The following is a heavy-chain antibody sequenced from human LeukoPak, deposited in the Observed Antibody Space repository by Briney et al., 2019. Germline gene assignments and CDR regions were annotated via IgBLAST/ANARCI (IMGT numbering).Heavy chain of an antibody. CDR2: INPNSGGT. V-gene: IGHV1-2*02. Sequence: GASVKFSCKASGYTFTGYYMHWVRQAPGQGLEWMGWINPNSGGTNYAQKFQGRVTMTRDTSISTAYMELSRLRSDDTAVYYCFAVEIPRGRFDYWGQGTLVTVSS. D-gene: IGHD1-26*01. CDR3: FAVEIPRGRFDY. CDR1: GYTFTGYY. J-gene: IGHJ4*02.